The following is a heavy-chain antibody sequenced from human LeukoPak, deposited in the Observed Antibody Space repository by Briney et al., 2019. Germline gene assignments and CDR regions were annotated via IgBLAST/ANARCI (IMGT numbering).Heavy chain of an antibody. CDR1: GYTFTSYG. V-gene: IGHV1-18*01. J-gene: IGHJ1*01. D-gene: IGHD3-22*01. Sequence: ASVKVSCKASGYTFTSYGISWVRQAPGQGLEWMGWISAYNGNTNYAQKLQGRVTMTTDTSTSTAYMELRSLRSDDTAVYYCGSVNYYDSSGYSRYFQHWGQGTLVTVSS. CDR3: GSVNYYDSSGYSRYFQH. CDR2: ISAYNGNT.